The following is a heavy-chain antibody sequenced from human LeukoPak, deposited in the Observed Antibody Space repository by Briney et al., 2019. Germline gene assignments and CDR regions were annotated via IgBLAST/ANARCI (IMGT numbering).Heavy chain of an antibody. CDR1: GGTFSSYG. CDR3: ARGGSYYFYNGMDV. J-gene: IGHJ6*02. Sequence: SVKVSCKASGGTFSSYGISWVRQAPGLGLEWMGRIIPIVGILNYAQRFQGRVTITADNSTSIAYMELSSLRSEDTAVYYCARGGSYYFYNGMDVWGRGTTVTVSS. V-gene: IGHV1-69*04. D-gene: IGHD1-26*01. CDR2: IIPIVGIL.